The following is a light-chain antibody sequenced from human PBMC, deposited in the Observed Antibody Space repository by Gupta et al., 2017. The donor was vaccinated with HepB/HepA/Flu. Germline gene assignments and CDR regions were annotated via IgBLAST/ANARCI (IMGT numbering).Light chain of an antibody. J-gene: IGLJ2*01. CDR1: SSNIGTSF. V-gene: IGLV1-47*01. CDR3: AAWDVTLSGVI. Sequence: QSVLTQAPSASGTPGQRVTISCSGSSSNIGTSFVYWYQQIPGTAPKLLIYRNSERPSGVPGRFSASKSGTSASLAISGLRSEDEADYYCAAWDVTLSGVIFGGGTKLTVL. CDR2: RNS.